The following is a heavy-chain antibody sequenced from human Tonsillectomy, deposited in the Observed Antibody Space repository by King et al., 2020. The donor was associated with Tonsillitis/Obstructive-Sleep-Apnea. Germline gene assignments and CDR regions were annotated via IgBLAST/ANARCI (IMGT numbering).Heavy chain of an antibody. Sequence: QLQESGPGLVKPSETLSLTCTVSGCSISSSSYYWGWIRDPPGKGLEWIGSIYYSGSTYYNPSLNIRVTISVDTSKNPFSLKLGFVTAADTAVYYCARHRGSNFDYGGQGTLVTVS. CDR3: ARHRGSNFDY. D-gene: IGHD5-24*01. V-gene: IGHV4-39*01. J-gene: IGHJ4*02. CDR1: GCSISSSSYY. CDR2: IYYSGST.